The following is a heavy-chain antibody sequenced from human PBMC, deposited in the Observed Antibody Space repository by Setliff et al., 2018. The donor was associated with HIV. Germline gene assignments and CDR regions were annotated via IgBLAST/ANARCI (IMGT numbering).Heavy chain of an antibody. V-gene: IGHV1-18*01. CDR1: GHTFSQYG. D-gene: IGHD3-10*01. Sequence: ASVKVSCKSSGHTFSQYGISWVRQAPGQGLEWMGWISTYNGQRNYAQKVQGRVTFTTDTSTSTAYMELRSLRSDDTAVYYCAREGVREPPSNTLYYGMDVWG. CDR2: ISTYNGQR. CDR3: AREGVREPPSNTLYYGMDV. J-gene: IGHJ6*01.